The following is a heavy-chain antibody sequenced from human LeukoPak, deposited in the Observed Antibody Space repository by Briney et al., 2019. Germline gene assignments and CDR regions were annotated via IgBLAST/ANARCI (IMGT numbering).Heavy chain of an antibody. D-gene: IGHD5-24*01. Sequence: SETPSLTCTVSGGSISSYYWSWIRQPPGKGLEWIGYISYSGSTNYNPSLKSRVTISVDTSKNQFSLRLSSVTAAGTAVYFCARCRDGYPPFDYWGQGTLVTVSS. J-gene: IGHJ4*02. CDR2: ISYSGST. V-gene: IGHV4-59*01. CDR1: GGSISSYY. CDR3: ARCRDGYPPFDY.